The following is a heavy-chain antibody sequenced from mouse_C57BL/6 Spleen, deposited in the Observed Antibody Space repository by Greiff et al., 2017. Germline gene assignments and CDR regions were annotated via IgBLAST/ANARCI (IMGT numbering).Heavy chain of an antibody. V-gene: IGHV1-80*01. Sequence: QVQLQQSGAELVKPGASVKISCKASGYAFSSYWMNWVKQRPGKGLEWIGQIYPGDGDTNSNGKFKGKATLTADKSSSTAYMQLSSLTSEDSAVYFCARGGLTGTSGFDDWGQGTTLTVSS. CDR3: ARGGLTGTSGFDD. D-gene: IGHD4-1*01. J-gene: IGHJ2*01. CDR1: GYAFSSYW. CDR2: IYPGDGDT.